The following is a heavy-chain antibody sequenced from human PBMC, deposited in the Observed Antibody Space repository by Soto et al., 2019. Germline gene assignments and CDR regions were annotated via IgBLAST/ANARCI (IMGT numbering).Heavy chain of an antibody. J-gene: IGHJ2*01. CDR2: ISGSGGST. Sequence: GGSLRLSCAASGFTFSSYAMSWVRQAPGKGLEWVSAISGSGGSTYYADSVKGRFTISRDNSKNTLYLQMNSLRAEDTAVYYCAKDRRYCSSTSCRGSWYFDLWGRGTLVTVSS. CDR1: GFTFSSYA. D-gene: IGHD2-2*01. CDR3: AKDRRYCSSTSCRGSWYFDL. V-gene: IGHV3-23*01.